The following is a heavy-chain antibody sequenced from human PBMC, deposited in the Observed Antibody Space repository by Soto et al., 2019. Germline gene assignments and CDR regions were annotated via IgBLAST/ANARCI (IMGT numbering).Heavy chain of an antibody. J-gene: IGHJ4*02. CDR1: GFTFSSYG. V-gene: IGHV3-33*01. CDR2: IWYDGSNK. D-gene: IGHD3-22*01. Sequence: QVQLVESGGGVVQPGRSLRLSCAASGFTFSSYGMHWVRQAPGKGLEWVAVIWYDGSNKYYADSVNGRFTISRDNSKNTLYLQMNSFRAEDTAVYYCARDGDSSGYYYHFDYWGQGTLVTVSS. CDR3: ARDGDSSGYYYHFDY.